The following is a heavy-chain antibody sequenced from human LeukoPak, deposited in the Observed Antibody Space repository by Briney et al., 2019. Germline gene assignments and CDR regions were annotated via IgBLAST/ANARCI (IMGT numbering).Heavy chain of an antibody. CDR1: GFPFSNYG. CDR3: ARETAADGKPYDY. Sequence: GRSLRLSCEVSGFPFSNYGMHWVRQAPGKGLEWVAVIWYDGSNKYYADSVKGRFTISRDNSKNTLYLQMNSLRGDDTAVYYCARETAADGKPYDYWGQGTLVTVSS. CDR2: IWYDGSNK. D-gene: IGHD6-13*01. V-gene: IGHV3-33*01. J-gene: IGHJ4*02.